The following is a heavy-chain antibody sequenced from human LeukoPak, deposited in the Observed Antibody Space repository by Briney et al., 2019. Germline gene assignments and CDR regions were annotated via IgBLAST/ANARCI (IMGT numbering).Heavy chain of an antibody. CDR2: ISYDGSNK. CDR3: AKTKQSPHLRQWLGGKAFDI. J-gene: IGHJ3*02. Sequence: QPGEYLRLSCAASGFAFNKFGMHWVRQAPGKGLEWVAVISYDGSNKYYADSVKGRFTISRDNSKNTLYLQMNSLRAEDTAVYYCAKTKQSPHLRQWLGGKAFDIWGQGTMVTVSS. V-gene: IGHV3-30*18. D-gene: IGHD6-19*01. CDR1: GFAFNKFG.